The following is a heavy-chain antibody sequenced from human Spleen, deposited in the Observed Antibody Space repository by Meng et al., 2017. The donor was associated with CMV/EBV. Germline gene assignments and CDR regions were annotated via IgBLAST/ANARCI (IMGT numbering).Heavy chain of an antibody. D-gene: IGHD3-10*01. J-gene: IGHJ6*02. CDR1: GFSFSNYA. Sequence: GESLKISCAASGFSFSNYAMSWVRQAPGKGLKWVSTITGSGGSTSYADSVEGRFTISRDNSEKMVHLQMNSLRIEDTAVYYCAKAGRFGELSNFYYYYGMDVWGQGTTVTVSS. CDR2: ITGSGGST. CDR3: AKAGRFGELSNFYYYYGMDV. V-gene: IGHV3-23*01.